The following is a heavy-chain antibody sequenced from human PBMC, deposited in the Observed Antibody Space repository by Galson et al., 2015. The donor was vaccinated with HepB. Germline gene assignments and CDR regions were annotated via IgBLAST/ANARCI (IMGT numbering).Heavy chain of an antibody. Sequence: SVKVSCKASGGTFSSYAISWVRQAPGQGLEWMGRIIPILGIANYAQKFQGRVTITADKSTSTAYMELSSLRSEDTAVYYCARLLVNRGEYYYYYYYMDVWGKGTTVTVSS. J-gene: IGHJ6*03. V-gene: IGHV1-69*04. CDR1: GGTFSSYA. CDR2: IIPILGIA. D-gene: IGHD3-3*01. CDR3: ARLLVNRGEYYYYYYYMDV.